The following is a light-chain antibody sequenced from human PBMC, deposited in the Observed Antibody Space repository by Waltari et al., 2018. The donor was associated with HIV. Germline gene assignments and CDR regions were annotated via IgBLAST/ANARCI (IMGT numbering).Light chain of an antibody. CDR3: QSYDISLSGWV. Sequence: QSVLTQPPSVPGAPGQRVTISCTGTSSNIGAGFDVHWYQQLPGTVPKVLIYNNTYRPSGVPDRFSGSKSATSASLAITGLQAEDEANYYCQSYDISLSGWVFGGGTKLTVL. V-gene: IGLV1-40*01. CDR2: NNT. J-gene: IGLJ2*01. CDR1: SSNIGAGFD.